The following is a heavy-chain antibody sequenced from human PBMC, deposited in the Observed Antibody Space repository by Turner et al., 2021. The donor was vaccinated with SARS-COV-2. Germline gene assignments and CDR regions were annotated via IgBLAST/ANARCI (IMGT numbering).Heavy chain of an antibody. D-gene: IGHD3-3*01. Sequence: QVQLVESGGGVVQPGGSLRLSCAASGFTFSSYAMHWVRQAQGKGLEWVAVISYDGSNKYYADSVKGRFTISRDNSKNTLYLQMNSLRAEDTAVYYCARDGGSFWGDLAWGGYYYYAMDVWGQGTTVTVSS. CDR1: GFTFSSYA. V-gene: IGHV3-30*04. J-gene: IGHJ6*02. CDR3: ARDGGSFWGDLAWGGYYYYAMDV. CDR2: ISYDGSNK.